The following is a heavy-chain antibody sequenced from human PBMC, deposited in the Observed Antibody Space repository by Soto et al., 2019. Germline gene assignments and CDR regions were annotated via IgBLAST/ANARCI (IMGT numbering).Heavy chain of an antibody. CDR3: AKGILVEVPGTRAFDI. J-gene: IGHJ3*02. CDR1: GFSFSTYA. Sequence: EVQLLESGGGLVQPGGSLRLSCAASGFSFSTYAMSRVRQAPGKGLEWVSTVGRGDSTFYADSVRGRFTISRDNSNNALFLQMNSLRADDTALYYCAKGILVEVPGTRAFDIWGQGTMVIVSS. V-gene: IGHV3-23*01. CDR2: VGRGDST. D-gene: IGHD2-2*01.